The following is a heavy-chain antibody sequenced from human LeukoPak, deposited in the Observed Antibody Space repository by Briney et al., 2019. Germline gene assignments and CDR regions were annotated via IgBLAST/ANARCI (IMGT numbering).Heavy chain of an antibody. D-gene: IGHD3-16*01. CDR2: IYYSGST. J-gene: IGHJ6*03. CDR3: ARVKDPGGYYYYYYMDV. V-gene: IGHV4-39*01. Sequence: SETLSLTCTVSGGSISSSSYYWGWIRQPPGKGLEWIGSIYYSGSTYYNPSLKSRVTISVDTSENQFSLKLSSVTAADTAVYYCARVKDPGGYYYYYYMDVRGKGTTVTVSS. CDR1: GGSISSSSYY.